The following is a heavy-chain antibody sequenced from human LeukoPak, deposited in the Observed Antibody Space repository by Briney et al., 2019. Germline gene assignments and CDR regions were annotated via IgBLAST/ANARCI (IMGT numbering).Heavy chain of an antibody. CDR2: ISYDGSNK. CDR3: ARGVPDGVVDY. Sequence: GGSLRLSCAASGFTFSSYAMHWVRQAPGKGLEGVAVISYDGSNKYYADSVKGRFTISRDNSKNTLYLQMNSLRAEDTAVYYCARGVPDGVVDYWGQGTLVTVSS. V-gene: IGHV3-30*04. J-gene: IGHJ4*02. CDR1: GFTFSSYA. D-gene: IGHD1-14*01.